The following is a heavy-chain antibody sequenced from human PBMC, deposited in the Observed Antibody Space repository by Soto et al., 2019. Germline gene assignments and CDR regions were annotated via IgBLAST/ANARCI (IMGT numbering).Heavy chain of an antibody. Sequence: PGGSLRLSCAASGFAFSNYAMGWVRQAPGKGLEWVSSISTSIGATYYADSVKGRFTISRDDSKDTLYLQMNSLRAEDSAVYYCAKDRTVAARNFDYLGQGTQVTVSS. V-gene: IGHV3-23*01. CDR3: AKDRTVAARNFDY. CDR1: GFAFSNYA. J-gene: IGHJ4*02. D-gene: IGHD6-6*01. CDR2: ISTSIGAT.